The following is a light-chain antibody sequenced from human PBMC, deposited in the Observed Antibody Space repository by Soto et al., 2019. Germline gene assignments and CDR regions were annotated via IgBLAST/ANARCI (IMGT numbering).Light chain of an antibody. V-gene: IGLV2-14*01. CDR2: DVS. J-gene: IGLJ1*01. CDR3: SSYTSSSTLPSL. CDR1: SSDVGGYNY. Sequence: QSALTQPASVSGSPGQSITISCTGTSSDVGGYNYVSWYQQHPGKAPKLMIYDVSNRPSGVSNRFSGSKSGNTASLTISGLQAEDEADYYCSSYTSSSTLPSLFGTGTKLTVL.